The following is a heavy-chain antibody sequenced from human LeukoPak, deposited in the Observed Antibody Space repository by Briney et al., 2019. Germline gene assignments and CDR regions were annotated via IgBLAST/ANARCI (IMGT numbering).Heavy chain of an antibody. J-gene: IGHJ4*02. D-gene: IGHD6-19*01. CDR1: GGSISSYY. CDR2: IYYSGST. CDR3: AATGIAVASFDY. V-gene: IGHV4-59*01. Sequence: SEILSLTCTVSGGSISSYYWSWIRQPPGKGLEWIGYIYYSGSTNYNPSLKSRVTISVDTSKNQFSLKLSSVTAADTAVYYCAATGIAVASFDYWGQGTLVTVSS.